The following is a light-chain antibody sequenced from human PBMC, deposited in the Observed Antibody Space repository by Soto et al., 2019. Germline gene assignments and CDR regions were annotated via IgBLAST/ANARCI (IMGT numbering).Light chain of an antibody. J-gene: IGKJ4*01. CDR1: QGISIW. CDR3: QQANSFPLT. CDR2: AAS. Sequence: DIQMTQSPSSVSASVGDRVTITCRASQGISIWLAWYQHKPGKAPKLLIYAASSLKAGVPSRFSGSGSGREFTLTISSLQPEDFATYYCQQANSFPLTFGGGTKVDIK. V-gene: IGKV1-12*01.